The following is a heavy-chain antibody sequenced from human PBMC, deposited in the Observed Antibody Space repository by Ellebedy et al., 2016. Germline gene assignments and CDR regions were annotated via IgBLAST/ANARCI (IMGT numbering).Heavy chain of an antibody. J-gene: IGHJ4*02. V-gene: IGHV1-8*01. Sequence: ASVKVSCXASGYTFTSYDLNWVRQATGQGLEWMGWMNPNSGNTGYAQKFQGRVTMTRNTSISTAYMELSSLRSEDTAVYYCAREPTMVRGLLGGFDNWGQGTLVTVSS. CDR3: AREPTMVRGLLGGFDN. D-gene: IGHD3-10*01. CDR2: MNPNSGNT. CDR1: GYTFTSYD.